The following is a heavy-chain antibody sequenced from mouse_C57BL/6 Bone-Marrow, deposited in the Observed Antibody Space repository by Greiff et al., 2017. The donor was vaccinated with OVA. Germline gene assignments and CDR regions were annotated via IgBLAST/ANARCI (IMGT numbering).Heavy chain of an antibody. CDR3: ARNYSNPLYAMDY. D-gene: IGHD2-5*01. V-gene: IGHV1-59*01. CDR2: IDPSDSYT. J-gene: IGHJ4*01. CDR1: GYTFTSYW. Sequence: QVQLQQPGAELVRPGTSVKLSCKASGYTFTSYWMHWVKQRPGQGLEWIGVIDPSDSYTNYNQKFKGKATLTVDTSSSTAYMQLSSLTSDDSAVYYCARNYSNPLYAMDYWGQGTSVTVSS.